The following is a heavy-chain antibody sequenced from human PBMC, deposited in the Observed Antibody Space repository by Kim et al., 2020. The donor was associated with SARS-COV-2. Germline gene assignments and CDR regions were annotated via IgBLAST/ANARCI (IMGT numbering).Heavy chain of an antibody. D-gene: IGHD6-13*01. Sequence: ASVKVSCKASGYTFSNYYLQWVRQAPGQGPEWMGIMNPSVGTAVYAQKFEGRVTMTRDKSTRTVYLELSSLRSEDTAVYYCARGREEAVDGKPLGYWGQGTLAT. V-gene: IGHV1-46*01. CDR1: GYTFSNYY. CDR2: MNPSVGTA. CDR3: ARGREEAVDGKPLGY. J-gene: IGHJ4*01.